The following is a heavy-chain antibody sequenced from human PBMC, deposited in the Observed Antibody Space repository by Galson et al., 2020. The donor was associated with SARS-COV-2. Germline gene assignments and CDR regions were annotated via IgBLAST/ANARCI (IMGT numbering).Heavy chain of an antibody. CDR3: ATLRITMVRGTRFKYFDY. D-gene: IGHD3-10*01. Sequence: ASVKVSCKVSGYTLSKLSMHWVRQAPGKGLEWMGGFDHEFGERILAQEFQGRLTMTEDTSTNTAYIDVSSLTSEDTALYYCATLRITMVRGTRFKYFDYWGQGSLVTVSS. J-gene: IGHJ4*02. V-gene: IGHV1-24*01. CDR1: GYTLSKLS. CDR2: FDHEFGER.